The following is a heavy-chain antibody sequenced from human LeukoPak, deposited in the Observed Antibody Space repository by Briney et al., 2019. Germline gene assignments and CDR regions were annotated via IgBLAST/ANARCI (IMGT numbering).Heavy chain of an antibody. CDR3: ERGFGYH. D-gene: IGHD3-16*01. CDR1: GGSISSYY. J-gene: IGHJ4*02. Sequence: SETLSLTCTVSGGSISSYYWSWIRQPPGKGLEWIGYIYYSGSTNYNPSLKSRVTISVDTSKNQFSLKLGSVTAADTAVYYCERGFGYHWGQGTLVTVSS. CDR2: IYYSGST. V-gene: IGHV4-59*01.